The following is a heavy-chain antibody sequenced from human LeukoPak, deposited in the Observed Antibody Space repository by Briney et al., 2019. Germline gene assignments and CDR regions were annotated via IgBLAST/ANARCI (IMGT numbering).Heavy chain of an antibody. Sequence: SETLSLTCTVSGGSISSYYWSWIRQPPGKGLEWIGYIYYSGSTNYNPSLKSRVTISVDTSKNQFSLKLSSVTAADTAVYYCASGGYSYGPFDYWGQGTLVTVSS. J-gene: IGHJ4*02. D-gene: IGHD5-18*01. CDR1: GGSISSYY. CDR2: IYYSGST. CDR3: ASGGYSYGPFDY. V-gene: IGHV4-59*01.